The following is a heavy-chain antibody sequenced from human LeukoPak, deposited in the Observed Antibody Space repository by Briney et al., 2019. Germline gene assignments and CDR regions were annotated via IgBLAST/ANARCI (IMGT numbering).Heavy chain of an antibody. CDR2: IRRSGADT. D-gene: IGHD3-22*01. J-gene: IGHJ4*02. Sequence: GGSLRLSCAASGFNVSVNYMSWVRQAPGKGLEWVSSIRRSGADTYYADSVKGRFTISRDNSKNTLYLEMNSLRAEDTAVYYCARIADDSSGYYDYWGQGTLVTVSS. CDR3: ARIADDSSGYYDY. CDR1: GFNVSVNY. V-gene: IGHV3-66*01.